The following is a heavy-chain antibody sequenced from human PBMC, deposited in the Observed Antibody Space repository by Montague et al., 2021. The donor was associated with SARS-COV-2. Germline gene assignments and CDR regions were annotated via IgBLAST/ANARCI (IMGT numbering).Heavy chain of an antibody. J-gene: IGHJ4*02. Sequence: SETLSLTCTVSGGSISSSSYYWVWIRQRPGKGLVWFGSIYDSGSTCYNPSLKSRVTISVDTSKNQFSLKLSSVTAADTAVYYCARLHCSSTSCYYLFFAETAHFDYWGQGTLVTVSS. CDR1: GGSISSSSYY. CDR3: ARLHCSSTSCYYLFFAETAHFDY. CDR2: IYDSGST. V-gene: IGHV4-39*01. D-gene: IGHD2-2*01.